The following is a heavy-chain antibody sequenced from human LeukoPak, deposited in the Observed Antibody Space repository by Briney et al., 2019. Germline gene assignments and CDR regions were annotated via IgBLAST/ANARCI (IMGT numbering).Heavy chain of an antibody. CDR1: GFTFSNYS. V-gene: IGHV3-23*01. CDR2: ITGSGGTT. J-gene: IGHJ4*02. Sequence: PGGSLRLSCEASGFTFSNYSMNWVRQALGKGLEWVSGITGSGGTTYYADSVKGRFTISRDNSKNTLYLQMNSPRAEDTAAYYCAKDGNWARFENWGQGTLVTVSS. D-gene: IGHD7-27*01. CDR3: AKDGNWARFEN.